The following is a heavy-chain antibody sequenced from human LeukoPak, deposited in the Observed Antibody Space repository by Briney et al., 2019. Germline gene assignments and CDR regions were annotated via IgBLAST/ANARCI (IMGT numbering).Heavy chain of an antibody. CDR3: ARDKTTIAPDYYYYYYYMDV. CDR2: MSYSGRT. V-gene: IGHV4-39*07. CDR1: GGSISISNYY. D-gene: IGHD1-26*01. Sequence: SETLSLTCTVSGGSISISNYYWGWIRQPPGKGLEWIGSMSYSGRTYYNPSLKTRVTVSLDTSKNQFSLNLSSVTAADTAMYYCARDKTTIAPDYYYYYYYMDVWGKGTTVTISS. J-gene: IGHJ6*03.